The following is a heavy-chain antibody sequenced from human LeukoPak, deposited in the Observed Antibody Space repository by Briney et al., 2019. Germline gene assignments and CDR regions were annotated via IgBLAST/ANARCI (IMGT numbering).Heavy chain of an antibody. Sequence: PSETLSLTCTVSGGSISSYHWSWIRQPPGKGVEWIGYIYYSGSTNYNPSLKSRVTISVDTSKNQFSLKLSSVTAADTAVYYCATYIYGSGSYVGYWGQGTLVTVSS. CDR1: GGSISSYH. D-gene: IGHD3-10*01. V-gene: IGHV4-59*01. J-gene: IGHJ4*02. CDR3: ATYIYGSGSYVGY. CDR2: IYYSGST.